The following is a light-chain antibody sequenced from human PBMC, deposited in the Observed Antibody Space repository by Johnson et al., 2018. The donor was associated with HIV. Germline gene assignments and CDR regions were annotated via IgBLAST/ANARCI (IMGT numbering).Light chain of an antibody. J-gene: IGLJ1*01. V-gene: IGLV1-51*02. CDR1: NSNIGNNY. Sequence: QSVLTQPPSVSAAPGQKVTISCSGSNSNIGNNYVSWYQQLPETAPKLLIYKTNDRPSGIPDRFSGSKSATSATLGITGLQTGDEADYYCGTWETSLSAGLLYVFGPGTKVTVL. CDR3: GTWETSLSAGLLYV. CDR2: KTN.